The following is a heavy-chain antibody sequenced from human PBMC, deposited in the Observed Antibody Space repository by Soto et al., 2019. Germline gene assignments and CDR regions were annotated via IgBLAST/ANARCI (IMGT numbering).Heavy chain of an antibody. CDR2: TYYRSKWYN. D-gene: IGHD2-15*01. V-gene: IGHV6-1*01. Sequence: SQTLSLTCAISGDSVSSDSAAWSWIRQSPSRGLEWLGRTYYRSKWYNDYALSVKSRITFNADTSKNQFSLQLNTLSPEDTAVYFCSRSGGSAYSYYGMDVWGQGTTVTSP. J-gene: IGHJ6*02. CDR1: GDSVSSDSAA. CDR3: SRSGGSAYSYYGMDV.